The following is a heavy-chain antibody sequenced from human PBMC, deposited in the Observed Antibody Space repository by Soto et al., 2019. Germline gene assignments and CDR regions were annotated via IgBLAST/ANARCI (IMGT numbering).Heavy chain of an antibody. J-gene: IGHJ4*02. CDR1: GDSISISSYY. CDR2: IHYSGST. D-gene: IGHD2-15*01. CDR3: ASTKDETLYFYY. Sequence: TLSLTCSVSGDSISISSYYWGWVRQPPGKGLEWIGSIHYSGSTHYNPSLQSRVTISGDASKKQFSLKLGSVTAADTAMYYCASTKDETLYFYYWGQGNLVTVSS. V-gene: IGHV4-39*01.